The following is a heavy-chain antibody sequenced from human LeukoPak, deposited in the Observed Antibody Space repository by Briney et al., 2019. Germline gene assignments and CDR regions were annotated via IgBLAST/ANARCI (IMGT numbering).Heavy chain of an antibody. V-gene: IGHV1-69*13. CDR3: ATDGYRSSWYSAY. J-gene: IGHJ4*02. CDR1: GGTFSSYA. D-gene: IGHD6-13*01. CDR2: IIPIFGTA. Sequence: GASVKVSCKASGGTFSSYAISWVRQAPGQGLEWMGGIIPIFGTANYAQKFQGRVTITADESTSTAYMELSSLRSEDTAVYYCATDGYRSSWYSAYWGQGTLVTVSS.